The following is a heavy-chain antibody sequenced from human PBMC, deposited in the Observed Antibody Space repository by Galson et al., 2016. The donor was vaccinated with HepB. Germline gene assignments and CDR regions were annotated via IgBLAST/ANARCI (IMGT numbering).Heavy chain of an antibody. CDR2: IIPIFGTA. D-gene: IGHD6-19*01. CDR3: ARDHIAVAAMDV. Sequence: SVKVSCKASGYTFSSYAIYWVRQAPGQGLEWMGGIIPIFGTANYAQKFQGRVTITADESTSTAYMELSSLRSEDTAMYYCARDHIAVAAMDVWGKGTTVTVSS. V-gene: IGHV1-69*13. J-gene: IGHJ6*03. CDR1: GYTFSSYA.